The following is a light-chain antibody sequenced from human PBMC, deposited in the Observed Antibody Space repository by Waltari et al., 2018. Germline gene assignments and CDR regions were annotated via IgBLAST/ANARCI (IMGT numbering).Light chain of an antibody. V-gene: IGLV2-14*01. CDR1: SSDVGGYNS. Sequence: QSALTQPASVSGSPGQSITISCTGTSSDVGGYNSVSWYQQHPGKAPQLMIYEVSNRPSGVSNRFAGSKSGNTASLTISGLQAEDEADYYCSSYTSSSTLLDVFGTGTKVTVL. J-gene: IGLJ1*01. CDR2: EVS. CDR3: SSYTSSSTLLDV.